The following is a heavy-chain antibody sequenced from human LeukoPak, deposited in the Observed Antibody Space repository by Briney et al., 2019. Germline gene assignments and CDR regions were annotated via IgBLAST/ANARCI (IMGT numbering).Heavy chain of an antibody. D-gene: IGHD6-13*01. CDR3: ARDHSSSCQLLDY. V-gene: IGHV1-18*01. Sequence: ASVKVSCKTSGYSFTTYGVTWVRQAPRQGLEWMGWISAYNGDTNYAQKFQGRFTMTTDTSTSTANMELRGLRSDDTAVYYCARDHSSSCQLLDYWGQGTLVTISS. CDR2: ISAYNGDT. J-gene: IGHJ4*02. CDR1: GYSFTTYG.